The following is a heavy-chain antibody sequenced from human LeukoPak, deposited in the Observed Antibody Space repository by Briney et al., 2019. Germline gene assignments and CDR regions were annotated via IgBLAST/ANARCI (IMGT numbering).Heavy chain of an antibody. Sequence: PSETLSLTCAVYGGSFSGYYWSWIRQPPGKGLEWIGEINHSGSTNYNPSLKSRVTISVDTSKNQFSLKLSSVTAADTAVYYCARGESLRFLGYWGQGTLVTVSS. CDR2: INHSGST. V-gene: IGHV4-34*01. CDR3: ARGESLRFLGY. CDR1: GGSFSGYY. J-gene: IGHJ4*02. D-gene: IGHD3-3*01.